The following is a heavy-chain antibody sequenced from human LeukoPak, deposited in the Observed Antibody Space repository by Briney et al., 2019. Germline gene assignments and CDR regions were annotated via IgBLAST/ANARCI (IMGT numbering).Heavy chain of an antibody. CDR1: GGSFSGYY. CDR2: INHSGST. CDR3: ARRRWLQFPVYYYYYYYMDV. D-gene: IGHD5-24*01. J-gene: IGHJ6*03. V-gene: IGHV4-34*01. Sequence: SETLSLTCAAYGGSFSGYYWSWIRQPPGKGLEWIGEINHSGSTNYNPSLKSRVTISVDTSKNQFSLKLSSVTAADTAVYYCARRRWLQFPVYYYYYYYMDVWGKGTTVTISS.